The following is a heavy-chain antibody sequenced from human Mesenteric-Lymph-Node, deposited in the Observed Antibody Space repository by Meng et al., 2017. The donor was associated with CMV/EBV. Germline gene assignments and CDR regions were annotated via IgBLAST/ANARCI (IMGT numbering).Heavy chain of an antibody. V-gene: IGHV3-21*01. CDR1: GFTFSRYS. D-gene: IGHD2-2*02. Sequence: GGSLRLSCAASGFTFSRYSVNWVRQAPGKGLGWVSSVCSSTIYKHYADSVKGRFTISRDNAKSSLNLQMNSLRAEDTAVYYCARDSEVPAAIPWGQYYYYGMDVWGQGTTVTVSS. J-gene: IGHJ6*02. CDR3: ARDSEVPAAIPWGQYYYYGMDV. CDR2: VCSSTIYK.